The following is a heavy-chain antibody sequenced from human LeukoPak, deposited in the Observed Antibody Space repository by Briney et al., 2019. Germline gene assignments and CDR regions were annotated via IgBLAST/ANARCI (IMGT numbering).Heavy chain of an antibody. CDR1: GFTFSRYW. Sequence: GRSLRLSCAASGFTFSRYWMHCVRQAPGKGLVWVSRINSDGSTTSYADSVKGRFPISRDNAKHTLYLQMNSLKAEDTAVYYCATGDPDMVTYLDYWGQGTLVTVSS. V-gene: IGHV3-74*01. CDR2: INSDGSTT. CDR3: ATGDPDMVTYLDY. J-gene: IGHJ4*02. D-gene: IGHD5-18*01.